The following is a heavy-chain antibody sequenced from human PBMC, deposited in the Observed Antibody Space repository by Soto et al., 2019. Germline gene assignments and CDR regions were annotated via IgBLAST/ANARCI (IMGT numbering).Heavy chain of an antibody. J-gene: IGHJ6*03. CDR2: INHSGST. Sequence: SETLSLTCAVYGGSFSGYYWSWIRQPPGKGLGWIGEINHSGSTNYNPSLKSRVTISVDTSKNQFSLKLSSVTAADTAVYYCARGKRGGIAAAGPYYYYYYYMDVWGKGTTVTVS. D-gene: IGHD6-13*01. V-gene: IGHV4-34*01. CDR3: ARGKRGGIAAAGPYYYYYYYMDV. CDR1: GGSFSGYY.